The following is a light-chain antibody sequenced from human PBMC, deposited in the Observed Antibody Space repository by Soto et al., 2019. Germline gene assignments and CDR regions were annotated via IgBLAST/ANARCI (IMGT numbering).Light chain of an antibody. V-gene: IGKV1-39*01. Sequence: DIQMTQSPSSLSASVGDRVTITCRASQNIINYLNWYQQKPGKAPQLLIYVASRLESGVPSRFSGSGSGTEFTLTISRLQPDDFATYFCHSRAFGQGTRLEIK. CDR3: HSRA. CDR2: VAS. J-gene: IGKJ5*01. CDR1: QNIINY.